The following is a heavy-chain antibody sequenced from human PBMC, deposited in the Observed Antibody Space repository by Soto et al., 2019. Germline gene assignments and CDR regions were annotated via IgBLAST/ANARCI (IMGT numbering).Heavy chain of an antibody. CDR3: ARAYYFGSGTYYTLYY. V-gene: IGHV3-30*03. D-gene: IGHD3-10*01. CDR2: ISDDGVSK. CDR1: GFTFSNYG. Sequence: PGGSLRLSCAASGFTFSNYGMHWVRQAPGKGLEWVAAISDDGVSKYYADSVQGRFTISRDNSESAVFLQMNSLRPDDTALYFCARAYYFGSGTYYTLYYWGQGTQVTVSS. J-gene: IGHJ4*02.